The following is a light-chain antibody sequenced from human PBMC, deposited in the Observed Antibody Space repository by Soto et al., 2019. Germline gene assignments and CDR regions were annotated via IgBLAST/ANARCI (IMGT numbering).Light chain of an antibody. J-gene: IGKJ2*01. Sequence: DIQMTQSPSSLSASVGDRVTITCQASQVISNYLNWYQQKPGKAPKLLIYDISTLEIGVPSRFSGGGSGTDFTFTITGLQPEDIATYYCQQYENLPYTFGQGTKLEI. CDR2: DIS. CDR3: QQYENLPYT. V-gene: IGKV1-33*01. CDR1: QVISNY.